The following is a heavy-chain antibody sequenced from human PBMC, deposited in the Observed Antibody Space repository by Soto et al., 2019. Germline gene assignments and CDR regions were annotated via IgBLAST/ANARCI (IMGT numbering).Heavy chain of an antibody. CDR1: GYTFTGYY. J-gene: IGHJ6*02. D-gene: IGHD4-4*01. CDR2: INPNSGGT. CDR3: ARDILASLTTVTHHYYYYYGIAV. Sequence: ASVKVSCKASGYTFTGYYMHWVRQAPGQGLEWMGWINPNSGGTNYAQKFQGWVTMTRDTSISTAYMEVSRLRSDDTAVYYCARDILASLTTVTHHYYYYYGIAVWGQGTTVTVSS. V-gene: IGHV1-2*04.